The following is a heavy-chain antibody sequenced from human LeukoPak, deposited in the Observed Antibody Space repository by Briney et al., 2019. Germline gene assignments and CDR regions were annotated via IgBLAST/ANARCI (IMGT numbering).Heavy chain of an antibody. CDR1: GYSISLGYY. J-gene: IGHJ1*01. V-gene: IGHV4-38-2*02. CDR2: VYYTGAS. CDR3: VRGAPPPN. Sequence: PSETLSLTCTDSGYSISLGYYCGWIRQPPGKGLEWIGSVYYTGASYYNPSLKSRVTISIDTSKKHFSLKLTSVTAADTAVYYCVRGAPPPNWGQCTLVTVSS.